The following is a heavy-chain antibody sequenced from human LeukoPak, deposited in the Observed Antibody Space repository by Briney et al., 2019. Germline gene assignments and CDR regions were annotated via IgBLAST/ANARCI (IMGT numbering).Heavy chain of an antibody. CDR2: INHSGST. Sequence: SETLSLTCAVYGGSFSGYYWSWIRQPPGKGLEWIGEINHSGSTNYNPSLKSRVTISVDTSKNQFSLNLSSVTAADTAVYYCARVGTRNYYMDAWGKGATVTVSS. J-gene: IGHJ6*03. CDR3: ARVGTRNYYMDA. CDR1: GGSFSGYY. V-gene: IGHV4-34*01.